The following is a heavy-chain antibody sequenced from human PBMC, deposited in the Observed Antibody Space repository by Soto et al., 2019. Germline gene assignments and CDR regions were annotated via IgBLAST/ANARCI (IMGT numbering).Heavy chain of an antibody. Sequence: EVQLVESGGGLVQPGGSLRLSCAASGFTFSSYWMSWVRQAPGKGLEWVANIKQDGSEKYYVDSVKGRFTISRDNAKNSLYLQMNSLRAEDTAVYYCAATGYSSGWFTTYNWFDPWGQGTLVTVSS. J-gene: IGHJ5*02. CDR3: AATGYSSGWFTTYNWFDP. D-gene: IGHD6-19*01. CDR2: IKQDGSEK. CDR1: GFTFSSYW. V-gene: IGHV3-7*03.